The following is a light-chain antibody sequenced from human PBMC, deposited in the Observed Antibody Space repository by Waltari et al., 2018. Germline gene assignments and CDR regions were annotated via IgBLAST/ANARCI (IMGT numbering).Light chain of an antibody. CDR2: KVS. CDR1: QSLVHSDGNTH. Sequence: VMTQSQLPLPVPLGHRPPTPCPSSQSLVHSDGNTHLVWFHQRPGQSPRRLIYKVSIRDSEVPDRFSGGGSATDFTLKISRVEAEDVGVYYCMQGTHWPYTFGQGTKLDIK. J-gene: IGKJ2*01. V-gene: IGKV2-30*02. CDR3: MQGTHWPYT.